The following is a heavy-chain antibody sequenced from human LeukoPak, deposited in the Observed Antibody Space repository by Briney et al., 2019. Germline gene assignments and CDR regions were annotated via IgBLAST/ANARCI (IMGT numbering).Heavy chain of an antibody. V-gene: IGHV4-61*02. Sequence: SQTLSLTCTVSGGSISSGSYYWSWIRQPAGKGLEWIGRIYTSGSTNYNPSLKSRVTISVDTPKNQFSLKLSSVTAADTAVYYCARSEIYNWNPLAYYMDVWGKGTTVTVSS. CDR3: ARSEIYNWNPLAYYMDV. D-gene: IGHD1-20*01. J-gene: IGHJ6*03. CDR2: IYTSGST. CDR1: GGSISSGSYY.